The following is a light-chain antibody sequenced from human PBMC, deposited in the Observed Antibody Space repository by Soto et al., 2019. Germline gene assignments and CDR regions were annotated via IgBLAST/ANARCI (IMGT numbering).Light chain of an antibody. CDR3: QHYNSYSEA. J-gene: IGKJ1*01. Sequence: DIQMTQSPSTLSGSVGDRVTITCRASQTISSWLAWYQQKPGKAPKLLIYKASTLKSGVPSRFSGSGSVTEFTLTISSLQPDDFANDDCQHYNSYSEAFGHGTKVELE. CDR2: KAS. CDR1: QTISSW. V-gene: IGKV1-5*03.